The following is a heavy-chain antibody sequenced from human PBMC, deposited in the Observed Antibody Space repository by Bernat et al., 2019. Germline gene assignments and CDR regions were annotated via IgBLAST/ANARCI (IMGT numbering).Heavy chain of an antibody. Sequence: QVQLQQWGAGLLKPSETLSLTCAVYGGSFSGYYWSWIRQPPGRGLEWIGKIHHNGSTNYNPSLTSRLTISVDTSKKQFSLKLSSVTAADTAVYYCATNSGYDPDFWGQGTLVTVSS. CDR2: IHHNGST. D-gene: IGHD5-12*01. CDR1: GGSFSGYY. J-gene: IGHJ4*02. V-gene: IGHV4-34*01. CDR3: ATNSGYDPDF.